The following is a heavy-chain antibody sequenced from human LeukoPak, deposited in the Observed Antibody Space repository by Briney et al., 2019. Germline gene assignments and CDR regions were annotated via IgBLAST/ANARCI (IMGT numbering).Heavy chain of an antibody. Sequence: ASVKVSCKASGYTFTGYYMHWVRQAPGQGLEWMGGIIPIFGTANYAQKFQGRVTITADESTSTAYMELSSLRSEDTAMYYCARAYCSSTSCYPVDYWGQGTLVTVSS. CDR1: GYTFTGYY. D-gene: IGHD2-2*01. J-gene: IGHJ4*02. CDR3: ARAYCSSTSCYPVDY. CDR2: IIPIFGTA. V-gene: IGHV1-69*13.